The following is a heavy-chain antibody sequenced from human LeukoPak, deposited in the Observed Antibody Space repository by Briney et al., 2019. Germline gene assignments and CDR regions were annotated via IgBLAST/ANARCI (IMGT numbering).Heavy chain of an antibody. V-gene: IGHV4-61*02. CDR2: IYTSGST. Sequence: SETLSLTCTVSGGSISSGSYYWSWIRQPAGKGLEWIGRIYTSGSTNYNPSLKSRVTISVDTSKNLFSLKLSSVTAADTAVYYCARQLPGGWFDPWGQGTLVTVSS. D-gene: IGHD2-8*02. J-gene: IGHJ5*02. CDR1: GGSISSGSYY. CDR3: ARQLPGGWFDP.